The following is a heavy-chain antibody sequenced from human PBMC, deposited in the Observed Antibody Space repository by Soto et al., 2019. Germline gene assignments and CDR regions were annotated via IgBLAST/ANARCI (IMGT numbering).Heavy chain of an antibody. CDR1: YGSISVSNVF. CDR2: IDYSGTA. CDR3: ARTTGRHLDF. Sequence: SETLSLTCTVSYGSISVSNVFWGWVRQPPGKGLEWIGNIDYSGTAYFNPSLGTRVTFPVDTSKNQFSLTLYSVTAADTAVYYCARTTGRHLDFWGQGIRVTVSS. D-gene: IGHD4-4*01. J-gene: IGHJ4*02. V-gene: IGHV4-39*01.